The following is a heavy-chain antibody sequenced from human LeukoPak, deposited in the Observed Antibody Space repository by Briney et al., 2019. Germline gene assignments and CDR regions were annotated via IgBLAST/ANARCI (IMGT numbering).Heavy chain of an antibody. CDR1: GYSISSGYY. Sequence: SETLSLTCTVSGYSISSGYYWGWIRQPPGKGLEWIGSIYHSGSTYYNPSLKSRVTISGDTSKIQFSLKLSSVTAADTAVYYCARSSYYYGADAFDIWGQGTMVTVSS. J-gene: IGHJ3*02. D-gene: IGHD3-10*01. CDR3: ARSSYYYGADAFDI. V-gene: IGHV4-38-2*02. CDR2: IYHSGST.